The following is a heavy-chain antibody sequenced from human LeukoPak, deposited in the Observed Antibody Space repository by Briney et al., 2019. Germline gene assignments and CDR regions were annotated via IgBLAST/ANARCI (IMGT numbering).Heavy chain of an antibody. CDR3: ARMYNWNYVWFDP. Sequence: SETLSLTCTVSGGSISSYYWSWIRQPPGKGLEWIGYIYYSGSTNYNPSLKSRVTISVDTSKNQFSLKLSSVTAADTAVYYCARMYNWNYVWFDPWGQGTLVTVSS. D-gene: IGHD1-7*01. CDR1: GGSISSYY. J-gene: IGHJ5*02. V-gene: IGHV4-59*01. CDR2: IYYSGST.